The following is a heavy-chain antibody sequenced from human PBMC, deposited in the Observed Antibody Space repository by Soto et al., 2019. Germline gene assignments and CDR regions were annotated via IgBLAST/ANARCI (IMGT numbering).Heavy chain of an antibody. D-gene: IGHD3-22*01. CDR3: AKDRDPTVIVVVALFAS. CDR2: VTGTGGST. V-gene: IGHV3-23*01. Sequence: PGGSLRLSCTASGFPFSRHAMSWVRQAPGKGLEWVSSVTGTGGSTYYADSVKGRFTISRDNSKNTLYLQMNSLRAEDTAVYYCAKDRDPTVIVVVALFASWGQGTLVTGSS. CDR1: GFPFSRHA. J-gene: IGHJ4*02.